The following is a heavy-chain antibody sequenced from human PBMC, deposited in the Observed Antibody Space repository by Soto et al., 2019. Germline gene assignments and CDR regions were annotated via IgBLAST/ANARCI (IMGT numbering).Heavy chain of an antibody. CDR3: AKIDADGRGGCWPLYYCDS. CDR2: ISADGSNT. D-gene: IGHD6-19*01. Sequence: QVQLEESGGGVVQPGRSLRLSCVASGFTFSTFGMHWVRQAPGKGLEWVAVISADGSNTYYGDSVRGRFTISRDNTKHTLYLQMNSLRSEDTAMYYCAKIDADGRGGCWPLYYCDSWGQGALVTVSS. J-gene: IGHJ4*02. V-gene: IGHV3-30*18. CDR1: GFTFSTFG.